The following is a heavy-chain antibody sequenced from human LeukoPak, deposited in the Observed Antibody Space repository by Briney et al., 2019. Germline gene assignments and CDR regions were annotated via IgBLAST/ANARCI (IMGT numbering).Heavy chain of an antibody. Sequence: GGSLRLPCAASGFTFSSYDMHWVRQTTGKGLEWVSGIGTAGATYYPGSVKGRFTISRENAKNSLYLQMNNLRAGDTAVYYCARATAGFDYWGQGTLVTVSS. CDR1: GFTFSSYD. V-gene: IGHV3-13*01. J-gene: IGHJ4*02. CDR3: ARATAGFDY. CDR2: IGTAGAT.